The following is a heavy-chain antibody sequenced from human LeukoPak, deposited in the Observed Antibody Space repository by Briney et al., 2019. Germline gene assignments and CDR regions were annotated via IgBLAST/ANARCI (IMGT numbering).Heavy chain of an antibody. CDR3: AKDNRRHYTSGPNPDSLH. Sequence: GGSLRLSCAASGFIFNKHAMSWVRQAPGKGLEWVSGLSGSGGSIDYADSVKGRFTISRDNAKNSLYLQMNSLRVEDTAFYYCAKDNRRHYTSGPNPDSLHWGQGALVTVSS. CDR1: GFIFNKHA. D-gene: IGHD6-19*01. J-gene: IGHJ4*02. CDR2: LSGSGGSI. V-gene: IGHV3-9*01.